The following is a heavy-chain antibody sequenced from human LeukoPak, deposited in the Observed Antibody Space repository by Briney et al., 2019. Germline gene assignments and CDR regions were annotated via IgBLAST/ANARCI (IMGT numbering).Heavy chain of an antibody. D-gene: IGHD3-16*02. CDR1: GYTFTSYG. CDR3: ARDRAMITFGGVIVIFDY. V-gene: IGHV1-18*01. CDR2: VSAYNGNT. Sequence: ASVKVSCKASGYTFTSYGISWVRQAPGQGLEWMGWVSAYNGNTNYAQKLQGRVTMTTDTSTSTAYMELRSLRSDDTAVYYCARDRAMITFGGVIVIFDYWGQGTLVTVSS. J-gene: IGHJ4*02.